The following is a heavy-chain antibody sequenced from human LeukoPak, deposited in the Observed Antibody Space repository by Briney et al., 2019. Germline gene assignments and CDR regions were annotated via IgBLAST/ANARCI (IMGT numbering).Heavy chain of an antibody. V-gene: IGHV4-39*07. Sequence: KPSETLSLTCTVSGGSISSSNYYWGWIRQPPGKGLEWIGSIYYSGSTYYNPSLKSRVTISVDTSKNQFSLKLSSVTAADTAVYYCARGELLWFGELVPHYFDYWGQGTLVTVSS. J-gene: IGHJ4*02. CDR3: ARGELLWFGELVPHYFDY. CDR1: GGSISSSNYY. D-gene: IGHD3-10*01. CDR2: IYYSGST.